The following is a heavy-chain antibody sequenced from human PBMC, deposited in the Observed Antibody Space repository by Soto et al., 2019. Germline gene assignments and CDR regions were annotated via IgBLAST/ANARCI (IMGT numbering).Heavy chain of an antibody. J-gene: IGHJ3*02. CDR2: IIPNSGGT. V-gene: IGHV1-2*04. CDR1: GGTFSSYT. CDR3: ARDRVDIVATNPDDAFDI. D-gene: IGHD5-12*01. Sequence: ASVKVSCKASGGTFSSYTISWVRQAPGQGLEWKGRIIPNSGGTNYAQKFQGWVTMTRDTSISTAYMELSRLRSDDTAVYYCARDRVDIVATNPDDAFDIWGQGTMVTVSS.